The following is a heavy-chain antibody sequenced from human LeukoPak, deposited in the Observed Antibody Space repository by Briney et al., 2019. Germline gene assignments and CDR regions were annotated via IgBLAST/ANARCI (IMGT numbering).Heavy chain of an antibody. J-gene: IGHJ4*02. CDR1: GGSIRSYY. D-gene: IGHD3-10*01. Sequence: SETLSLTCTVSGGSIRSYYWSWIRQPPGKGLEWIGYIYYSGSTYYNPSLKSRVTISVDTSKNQFSLKLSSVTAADTAVYYCATGRPFGELSNFDYWGQGTLVTVSS. V-gene: IGHV4-59*06. CDR2: IYYSGST. CDR3: ATGRPFGELSNFDY.